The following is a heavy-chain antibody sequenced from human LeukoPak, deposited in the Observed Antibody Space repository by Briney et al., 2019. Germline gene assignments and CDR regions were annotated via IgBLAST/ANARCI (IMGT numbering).Heavy chain of an antibody. CDR2: IYSDGSA. Sequence: TGGSLRLSCAASGFTVRSNYMSWVRQAPGKGLECVSVIYSDGSAFYADSVKGRFTISRDNSKNTLFLQMNSLRAEDTAIYYCARTFVSGDGYKVGYFDYWGQGTLVTVSS. CDR3: ARTFVSGDGYKVGYFDY. V-gene: IGHV3-53*01. J-gene: IGHJ4*02. D-gene: IGHD5-24*01. CDR1: GFTVRSNY.